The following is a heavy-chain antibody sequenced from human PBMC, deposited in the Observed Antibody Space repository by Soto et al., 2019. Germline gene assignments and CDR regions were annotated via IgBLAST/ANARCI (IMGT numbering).Heavy chain of an antibody. CDR2: INPNNGVT. D-gene: IGHD6-19*01. J-gene: IGHJ5*02. V-gene: IGHV1-2*02. CDR3: ARGALAVANWFDP. CDR1: AYTFTGYY. Sequence: QVQLVQSGAEVRKPGASVKVSCKASAYTFTGYYMNWVRQAPGQGLEWMGWINPNNGVTNYAQKFPGRVTMTRDTSISTAYMDLSRLTSDDTAVYYCARGALAVANWFDPWGQGTQVTVSS.